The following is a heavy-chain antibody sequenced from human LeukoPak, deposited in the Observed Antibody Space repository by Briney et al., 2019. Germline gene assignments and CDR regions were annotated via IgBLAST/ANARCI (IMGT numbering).Heavy chain of an antibody. J-gene: IGHJ4*02. CDR3: AKTPGIQLWSNFDY. CDR2: IIPIFGTA. D-gene: IGHD5-18*01. Sequence: ASVKVSCKASGGTFSSYAISWVRQAPGQGLEWMGGIIPIFGTANYAQKFQGRVTITADKSTSTAYMELSSLRSEDTAVYYCAKTPGIQLWSNFDYWGQGTLVTVSS. V-gene: IGHV1-69*06. CDR1: GGTFSSYA.